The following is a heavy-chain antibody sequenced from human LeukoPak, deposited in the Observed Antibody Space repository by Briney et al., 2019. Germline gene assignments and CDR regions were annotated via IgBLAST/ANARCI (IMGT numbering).Heavy chain of an antibody. D-gene: IGHD2-2*01. CDR1: GYTFTSYY. V-gene: IGHV1-46*01. CDR2: INPSGGST. Sequence: ASVKVSCKASGYTFTSYYMHWVRQAPGQGLEWMGIINPSGGSTSYAQKFQGRVTMTRDTSTSTVYMELSSLRSEDTAVYYCARASPRYCSSTSSYAPYYYYGMDVWGQGTTVTVSS. CDR3: ARASPRYCSSTSSYAPYYYYGMDV. J-gene: IGHJ6*02.